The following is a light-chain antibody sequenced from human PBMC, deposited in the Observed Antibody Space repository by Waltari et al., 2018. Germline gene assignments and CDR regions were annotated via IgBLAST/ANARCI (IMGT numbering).Light chain of an antibody. CDR2: WAS. Sequence: IVMTQFPDSLAVSLGETATVHCRSSQSLFYTSNNKDYLGWYQQKPGLPPKLFIYWASTRESGVPDRFSGSGSVTDFTLTISSLQAEDVAVYYCLQYFDASRTFGQGTKLEIK. J-gene: IGKJ2*01. V-gene: IGKV4-1*01. CDR3: LQYFDASRT. CDR1: QSLFYTSNNKDY.